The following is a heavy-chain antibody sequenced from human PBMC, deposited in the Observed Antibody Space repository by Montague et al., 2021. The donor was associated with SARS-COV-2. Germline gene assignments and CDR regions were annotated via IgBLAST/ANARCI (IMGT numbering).Heavy chain of an antibody. CDR1: GGSITAYS. CDR3: ARTPTRPLSLDS. Sequence: SETLSLTCAVSGGSITAYSWSWVRQPPGKGLEWIGRVTSSGTTNYSPSLRSRVTISVDTSKNQFSLNLNSVTAADTAIYYCARTPTRPLSLDSWGHGTLVTVSS. J-gene: IGHJ5*01. CDR2: VTSSGTT. V-gene: IGHV4-4*07. D-gene: IGHD6-6*01.